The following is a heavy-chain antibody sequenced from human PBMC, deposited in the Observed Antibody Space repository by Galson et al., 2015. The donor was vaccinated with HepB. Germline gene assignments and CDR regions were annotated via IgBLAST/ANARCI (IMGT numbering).Heavy chain of an antibody. J-gene: IGHJ4*02. V-gene: IGHV1-2*06. CDR1: GYTFTDYY. Sequence: SVKVSCKASGYTFTDYYMHWVRQAPGQGLEWMGRINPNTGGTNYAQKFQGRVTMTRDTSISTAHMELSRLRSDDTAVYYCARENDISTFGGVIVTRFDYWGQGTLVTVSS. CDR2: INPNTGGT. D-gene: IGHD3-16*02. CDR3: ARENDISTFGGVIVTRFDY.